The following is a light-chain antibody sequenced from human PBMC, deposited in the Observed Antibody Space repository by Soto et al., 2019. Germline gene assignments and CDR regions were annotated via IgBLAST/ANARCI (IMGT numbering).Light chain of an antibody. Sequence: ESVLTQSPGTLSLSPGERATLSSRASQSVSSSYLVWYQQKPGQATRLLIYGASSRATGIPDRFSGSGSGTDFTLTISRLEPEDFAVYYCQQYGSSQWTFGQGTKVEIK. CDR3: QQYGSSQWT. V-gene: IGKV3-20*01. CDR1: QSVSSSY. J-gene: IGKJ1*01. CDR2: GAS.